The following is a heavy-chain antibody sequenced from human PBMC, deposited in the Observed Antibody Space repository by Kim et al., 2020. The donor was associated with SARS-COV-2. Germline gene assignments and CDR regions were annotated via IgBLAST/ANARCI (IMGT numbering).Heavy chain of an antibody. V-gene: IGHV4-31*03. J-gene: IGHJ3*02. D-gene: IGHD3-3*01. Sequence: SETLSLTCTVSGGSISSGGYYWSWIRQHPGKGLEWIGYIYYSGSTYYNPSLKSRVTISVDTSKNQFSLKLSSVTAADTAVYYCARVDGITIYGVVIIGAFDIWGQGTMVTVSS. CDR1: GGSISSGGYY. CDR2: IYYSGST. CDR3: ARVDGITIYGVVIIGAFDI.